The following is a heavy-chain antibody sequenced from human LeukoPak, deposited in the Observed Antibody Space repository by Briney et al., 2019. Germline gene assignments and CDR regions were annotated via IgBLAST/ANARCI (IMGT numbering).Heavy chain of an antibody. J-gene: IGHJ4*02. CDR1: GFTFSSYS. Sequence: KTGGSLRLSCAASGFTFSSYSMNWVRQAPGKGLEWVSSISSSSSYIYYADSVKGRFTISKDNAKNSLYLQMNSLRAEDTAVYYCARDGYDSSGYRIDHWGQGTLVTVSS. CDR3: ARDGYDSSGYRIDH. V-gene: IGHV3-21*01. CDR2: ISSSSSYI. D-gene: IGHD3-22*01.